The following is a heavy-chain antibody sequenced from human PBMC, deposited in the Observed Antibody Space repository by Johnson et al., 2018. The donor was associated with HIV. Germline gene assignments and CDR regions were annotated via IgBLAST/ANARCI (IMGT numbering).Heavy chain of an antibody. Sequence: QVQLVESGGGVVQPGRSLRLSCAASGFTCSSYAMHWVRQAPGKGLEWVAVISYDGSNKYYVDSVKARFTISRDDARNTLYLQMNSLRVEDTALYYCARDGDDGDEADDTKGAFDIWGQGTMVTVSS. CDR2: ISYDGSNK. V-gene: IGHV3-30*04. CDR3: ARDGDDGDEADDTKGAFDI. J-gene: IGHJ3*02. CDR1: GFTCSSYA. D-gene: IGHD3-9*01.